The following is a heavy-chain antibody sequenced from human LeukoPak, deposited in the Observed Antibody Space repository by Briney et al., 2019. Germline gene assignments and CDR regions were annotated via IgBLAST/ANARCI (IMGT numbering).Heavy chain of an antibody. Sequence: GGSLRLSCAVSGFTFSSAVMHWVRQAPGQGPEWVAVIRHEGNYKYYADSVKGRFTISRDNSKNTLYLQMNSLRAEDTAVYYCARDLSPDGYSYGYCFDSWGQGTLVTVSS. D-gene: IGHD5-18*01. CDR1: GFTFSSAV. V-gene: IGHV3-33*01. CDR2: IRHEGNYK. CDR3: ARDLSPDGYSYGYCFDS. J-gene: IGHJ4*02.